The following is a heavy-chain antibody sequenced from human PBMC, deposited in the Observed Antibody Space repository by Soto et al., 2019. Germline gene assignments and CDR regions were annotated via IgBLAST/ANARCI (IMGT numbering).Heavy chain of an antibody. CDR1: GYTFSNYY. V-gene: IGHV1-46*01. J-gene: IGHJ4*02. D-gene: IGHD3-22*01. CDR3: ARDYYDSSGYRDY. CDR2: INPSGDST. Sequence: ASVKVSCKGAGYTFSNYYMHWVRQAPGQGLEWMGIINPSGDSTSYAQEFQGRVTMTRETSTSTLYMELSSLRSEDTAVYYCARDYYDSSGYRDYWGQGTLVTVSS.